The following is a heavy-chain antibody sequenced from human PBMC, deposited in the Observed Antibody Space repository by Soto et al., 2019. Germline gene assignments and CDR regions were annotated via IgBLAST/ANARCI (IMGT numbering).Heavy chain of an antibody. CDR3: AREGGDSGYDLGYFDY. Sequence: SQTLSLTCAISGDSASSNSAAWNWIRQSPSRGLEWPGRTYYRPKWYNDYAVSVKSRITINPDTSKNQFSLQLNSVTPEDTAVYYCAREGGDSGYDLGYFDYWGQGTLVTVSS. D-gene: IGHD5-12*01. CDR1: GDSASSNSAA. CDR2: TYYRPKWYN. V-gene: IGHV6-1*01. J-gene: IGHJ4*02.